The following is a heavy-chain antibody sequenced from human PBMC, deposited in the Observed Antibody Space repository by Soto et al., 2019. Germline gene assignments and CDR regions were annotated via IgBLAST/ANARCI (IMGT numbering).Heavy chain of an antibody. J-gene: IGHJ4*02. D-gene: IGHD6-13*01. Sequence: EVQLVESGGGLIQPGGSLRLSCAASGFIVSSNYLTWVRQAPGKGLEWVSTIFSGGKTYYADSVKGRITVSRDNSKNTLFLHMNSLREEDTAVYYCGRNGGYSYGGVDYWGQGTLVTVSS. CDR1: GFIVSSNY. V-gene: IGHV3-53*01. CDR3: GRNGGYSYGGVDY. CDR2: IFSGGKT.